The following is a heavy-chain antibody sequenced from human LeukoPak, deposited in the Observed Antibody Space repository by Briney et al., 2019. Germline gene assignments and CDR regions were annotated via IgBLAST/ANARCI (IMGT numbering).Heavy chain of an antibody. J-gene: IGHJ3*02. CDR3: ARGLSGLSVCNYVLGAFDI. V-gene: IGHV4-34*01. CDR1: GGSFSGYS. D-gene: IGHD4-11*01. Sequence: SETLSLTSAVYGGSFSGYSWSWIRQTPGKGLEWFGGINHSGRTNANPSLKSRVTFSVDTSKNQFSLELSSVTAADTAVYYCARGLSGLSVCNYVLGAFDIWGQGTMVTVSS. CDR2: INHSGRT.